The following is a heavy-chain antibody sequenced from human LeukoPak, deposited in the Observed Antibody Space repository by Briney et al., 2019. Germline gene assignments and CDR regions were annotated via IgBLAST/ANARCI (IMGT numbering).Heavy chain of an antibody. CDR1: GFTFSSYS. D-gene: IGHD3-3*01. Sequence: GGSLRLSCSASGFTFSSYSMNWVRQAPGKGLEWVSSISSSSSYIYYADSVKGRFTISRDNAKSSLYLQMNSLRAEDTAVYYCAMGVFGVVIQPTRFDYWGQGTLVTVSS. CDR3: AMGVFGVVIQPTRFDY. V-gene: IGHV3-21*01. CDR2: ISSSSSYI. J-gene: IGHJ4*02.